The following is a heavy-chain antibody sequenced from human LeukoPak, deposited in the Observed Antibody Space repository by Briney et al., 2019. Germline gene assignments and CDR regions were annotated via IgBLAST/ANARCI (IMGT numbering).Heavy chain of an antibody. CDR2: IKQDGSEK. CDR3: AREPLMCYDFWSGYYNRGRSCYFDY. J-gene: IGHJ4*02. V-gene: IGHV3-7*01. D-gene: IGHD3-3*01. Sequence: PGGSLRLSCAASGFTFSSYWMSWVRQAPGKGLEWVANIKQDGSEKYYVDSVKGRFTISRDNAKNSLYLQMNSLRAEDTAVYYCAREPLMCYDFWSGYYNRGRSCYFDYWGQGTLVTVSS. CDR1: GFTFSSYW.